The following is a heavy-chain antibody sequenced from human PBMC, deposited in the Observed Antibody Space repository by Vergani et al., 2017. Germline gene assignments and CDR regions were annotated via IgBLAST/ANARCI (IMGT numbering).Heavy chain of an antibody. J-gene: IGHJ4*02. V-gene: IGHV1-58*01. CDR1: GFTFTSSA. Sequence: QMQLVQSGPEVKKPGTSVKVSCKASGFTFTSSAVQWVRQARGQRLEWIGWIVVGSGNTNYAQKFQERVTITRDMSTSTAYMELCSLRSEDTAVYYCAAVYDILTGYYFDYWGQGTLVTVSS. CDR3: AAVYDILTGYYFDY. D-gene: IGHD3-9*01. CDR2: IVVGSGNT.